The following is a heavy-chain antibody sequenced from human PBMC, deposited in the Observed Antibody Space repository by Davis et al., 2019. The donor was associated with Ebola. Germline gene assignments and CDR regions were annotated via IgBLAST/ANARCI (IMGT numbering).Heavy chain of an antibody. V-gene: IGHV3-13*05. J-gene: IGHJ4*02. Sequence: GESLKISCVASGFTFSSYDMQWVRQTAGEGLEWVSSIGTDGDPHYADSVKGRFFISRDNSKNTLSLQMNSLRVEDTAVYYCAKRVSGSYGFGDSWGQGTLVTVSS. D-gene: IGHD1-26*01. CDR1: GFTFSSYD. CDR3: AKRVSGSYGFGDS. CDR2: IGTDGDP.